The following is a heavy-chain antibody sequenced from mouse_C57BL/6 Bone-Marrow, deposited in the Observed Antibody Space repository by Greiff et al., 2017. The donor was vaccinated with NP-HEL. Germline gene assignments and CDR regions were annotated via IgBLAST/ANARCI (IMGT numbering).Heavy chain of an antibody. CDR2: ITHSGDT. V-gene: IGHV12-3*01. Sequence: QVQLKESGPGLVKPSPSLILTCSITGFPITSGYYWIWNRQSPGKPLEWMGYITHSGDTFYNPNFQGPTFLTRETSENQFFRQLNTVTTEDTAMYYCAEDSSSYGDFDYGGRGTTLTVSS. D-gene: IGHD3-2*02. CDR1: GFPITSGYY. J-gene: IGHJ2*01. CDR3: AEDSSSYGDFDY.